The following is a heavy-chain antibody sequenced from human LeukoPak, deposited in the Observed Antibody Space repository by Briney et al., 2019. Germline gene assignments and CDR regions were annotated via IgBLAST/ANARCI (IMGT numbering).Heavy chain of an antibody. Sequence: PVKVSCKASGGTFISYAISWVRQAPGQGLEWMGGIIPIFGTANYAQKFQGRVTITADESTSTAYMELSSLRSEDTAVYHCASRYYYDSSGYQIDYWGQGTLVTVSS. V-gene: IGHV1-69*13. CDR2: IIPIFGTA. D-gene: IGHD3-22*01. CDR1: GGTFISYA. J-gene: IGHJ4*02. CDR3: ASRYYYDSSGYQIDY.